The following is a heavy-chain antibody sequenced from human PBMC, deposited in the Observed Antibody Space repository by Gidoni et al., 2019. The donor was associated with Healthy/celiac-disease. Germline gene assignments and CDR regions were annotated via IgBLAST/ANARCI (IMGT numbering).Heavy chain of an antibody. D-gene: IGHD3-10*01. Sequence: QVQLQQWGAGLLTPSETLSRTCAGDGGSLGGSYWSWIRPPPGKGLEWIGEITHSGSTNYNPSLKSRVTISVDTSKNQFSLKLSSVTAADTAVYYCARGGPYYYGSGSYLLYFDYWGQGTLVTVSS. J-gene: IGHJ4*02. CDR3: ARGGPYYYGSGSYLLYFDY. V-gene: IGHV4-34*01. CDR2: ITHSGST. CDR1: GGSLGGSY.